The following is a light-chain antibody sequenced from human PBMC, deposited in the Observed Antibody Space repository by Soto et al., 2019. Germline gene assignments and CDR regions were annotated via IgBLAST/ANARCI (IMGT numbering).Light chain of an antibody. CDR3: CSYSSSITYV. V-gene: IGLV2-23*02. CDR2: EVS. Sequence: QSALTQPASVSGSPGQSITVSCAGTSSDIGDYNLVSWYQQHPGKAPKLMIYEVSKRPSGVSTRFSGSKSGNTASLTISGLRAEDEADYYCCSYSSSITYVSGTGTKVTVL. CDR1: SSDIGDYNL. J-gene: IGLJ1*01.